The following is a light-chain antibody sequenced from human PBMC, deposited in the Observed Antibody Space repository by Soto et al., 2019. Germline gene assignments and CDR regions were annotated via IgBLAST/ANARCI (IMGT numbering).Light chain of an antibody. V-gene: IGKV4-1*01. CDR3: QHYYTTPFT. J-gene: IGKJ2*01. CDR1: QSVLYSSNNKNY. Sequence: DIVMTQSPDSLAVSLGERANINCKSSQSVLYSSNNKNYLAWYQQKPGQPPKLLIYWASTRESGVPDRFSGSGSGTDFTLTISSLQAEDSAVYYCQHYYTTPFTFGQGTKLEIK. CDR2: WAS.